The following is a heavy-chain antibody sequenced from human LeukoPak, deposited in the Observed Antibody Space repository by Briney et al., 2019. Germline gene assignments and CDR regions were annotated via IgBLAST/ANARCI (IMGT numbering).Heavy chain of an antibody. J-gene: IGHJ5*02. CDR2: INPNSGGT. Sequence: ASVKVSCKASGYTFTGYYMHWVRQAPGQGLEWMGLINPNSGGTNYAQKFQGRGTMTRDTSISTAYMELSRLRSHDTAVYYCARDRRYNTNWFDPWGQGTLVTVSS. CDR3: ARDRRYNTNWFDP. CDR1: GYTFTGYY. D-gene: IGHD5-24*01. V-gene: IGHV1-2*02.